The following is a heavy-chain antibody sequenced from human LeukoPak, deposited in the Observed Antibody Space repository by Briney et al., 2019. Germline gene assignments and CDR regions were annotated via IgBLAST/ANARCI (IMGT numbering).Heavy chain of an antibody. V-gene: IGHV3-30*03. J-gene: IGHJ4*02. CDR2: ISYVGNKE. CDR3: ARAFLGELSLPLDF. D-gene: IGHD3-16*02. Sequence: GGSLRLSCAASGFTFNSYVMHWVRQAPGKGLEWVAVISYVGNKEYYADSVKGRFTISRDNSMNTVYLQMNSLRPKDTAVYYCARAFLGELSLPLDFWGQGILVTVSS. CDR1: GFTFNSYV.